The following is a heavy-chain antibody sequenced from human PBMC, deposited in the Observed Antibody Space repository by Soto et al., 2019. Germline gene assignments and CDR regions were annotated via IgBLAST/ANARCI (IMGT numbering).Heavy chain of an antibody. V-gene: IGHV1-18*01. CDR1: VYTFRTDG. D-gene: IGHD5-12*01. J-gene: IGHJ4*02. CDR3: ARVKATLYRHYYFDY. Sequence: ASLKVPCKTAVYTFRTDGITCVRPPPGHGLEWMGWISAYNGNTNYAQNLQGRVTLTTDTSTSTAYMELRSLTAADTAVYFCARVKATLYRHYYFDYWGQGTPVNVSS. CDR2: ISAYNGNT.